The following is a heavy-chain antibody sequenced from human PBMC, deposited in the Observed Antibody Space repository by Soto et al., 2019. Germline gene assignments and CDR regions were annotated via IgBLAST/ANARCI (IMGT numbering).Heavy chain of an antibody. CDR3: ARDYYYDSSGYYYYYYGMDV. CDR1: GFIFENFG. V-gene: IGHV3-23*01. Sequence: GGSLRLSCAASGFIFENFGMSWVRQAPGKGLEWISSISGSGFKKYYADSVKGRFTISRDNSKSTVYLELNNLRAEDTAVYYCARDYYYDSSGYYYYYYGMDVWGQGTTVTVSS. D-gene: IGHD3-22*01. J-gene: IGHJ6*02. CDR2: ISGSGFKK.